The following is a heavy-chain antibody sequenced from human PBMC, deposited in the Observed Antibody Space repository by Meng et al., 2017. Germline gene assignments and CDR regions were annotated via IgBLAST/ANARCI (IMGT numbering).Heavy chain of an antibody. J-gene: IGHJ4*02. CDR3: ARTRGDYYFDY. D-gene: IGHD3-16*01. Sequence: QGHLEVSGAGLGRAPEYLSLTCTVSGGSVTVGSHYGGWIRQPPGKGLEWIGIIDYGGITSYNPSLRSRVTISVDTSNNQFSLKLSSVPAADTAVFDCARTRGDYYFDYWGQGTLVTVSS. V-gene: IGHV4-61*01. CDR2: IDYGGIT. CDR1: GGSVTVGSHY.